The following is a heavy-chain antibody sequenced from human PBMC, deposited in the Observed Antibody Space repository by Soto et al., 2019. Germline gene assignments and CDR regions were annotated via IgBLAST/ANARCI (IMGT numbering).Heavy chain of an antibody. CDR1: GFTFSSYA. Sequence: GGSLRLSCAASGFTFSSYAMSWVRQAPGKGLEWVSAISGSGGSTYYADSVMGRFTISRDNSKNTLYLQMNSLRAEDTAVYYCAKSIAVAGNFDYWGQGTLVTVSS. CDR3: AKSIAVAGNFDY. J-gene: IGHJ4*02. V-gene: IGHV3-23*01. D-gene: IGHD6-19*01. CDR2: ISGSGGST.